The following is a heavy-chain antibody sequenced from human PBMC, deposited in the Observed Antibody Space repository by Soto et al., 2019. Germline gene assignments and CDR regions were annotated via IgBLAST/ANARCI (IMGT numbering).Heavy chain of an antibody. D-gene: IGHD1-1*01. V-gene: IGHV3-30-3*01. CDR3: ARVTPGNNLYYFSGLDF. CDR1: GFTSDTYG. J-gene: IGHJ6*02. CDR2: ISYEGSNT. Sequence: LRLSCVASGFTSDTYGIHWVRQAPGKGLQWVALISYEGSNTYYADSVRGRFTISRDNSKNTLYLQMNTLRPEDTGVYYCARVTPGNNLYYFSGLDFWGQGTSVTVSS.